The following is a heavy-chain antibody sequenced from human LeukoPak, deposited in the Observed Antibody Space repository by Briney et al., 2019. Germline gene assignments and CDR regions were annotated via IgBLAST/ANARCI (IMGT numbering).Heavy chain of an antibody. CDR3: ARDSPMTTVTTTYLNI. J-gene: IGHJ3*02. D-gene: IGHD4-17*01. Sequence: PGGSLRLSCAASGFTLSSYSMNWVRQAPGKGLEWVSSISSSSSYIYYADSVKGRFTISRDNAKNSLYLQMNSLRAEDTAVYYCARDSPMTTVTTTYLNIWGQGTMVTVSS. V-gene: IGHV3-21*01. CDR2: ISSSSSYI. CDR1: GFTLSSYS.